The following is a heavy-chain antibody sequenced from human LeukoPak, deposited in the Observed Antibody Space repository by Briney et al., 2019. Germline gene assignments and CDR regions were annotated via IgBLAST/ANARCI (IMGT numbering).Heavy chain of an antibody. CDR3: AKGEITMVRGVIDY. D-gene: IGHD3-10*01. CDR1: GFPFSGSG. CDR2: VWYDGSHQ. Sequence: PGSSLRLSCAASGFPFSGSGMHWVRQAPGKGLEWVAVVWYDGSHQYYADSVKGRFTISRDNSRNTLYLQMNSLRAEDAAVYYCAKGEITMVRGVIDYWGQGTLVTVSS. V-gene: IGHV3-33*06. J-gene: IGHJ4*02.